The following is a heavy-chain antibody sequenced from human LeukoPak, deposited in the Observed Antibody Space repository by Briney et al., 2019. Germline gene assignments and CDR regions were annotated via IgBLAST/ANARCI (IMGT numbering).Heavy chain of an antibody. CDR1: GGSFSGYY. CDR2: LHHSGST. Sequence: SETLSLTCAVYGGSFSGYYWSWIRQHPEKGLEWIGELHHSGSTNYNPSLKSRVTISVDTSKNQFSLKLSSVTAADTAVYYCARGPTWVRRIAAADPFRYWGQGTLVTVSS. V-gene: IGHV4-34*01. J-gene: IGHJ4*02. D-gene: IGHD6-13*01. CDR3: ARGPTWVRRIAAADPFRY.